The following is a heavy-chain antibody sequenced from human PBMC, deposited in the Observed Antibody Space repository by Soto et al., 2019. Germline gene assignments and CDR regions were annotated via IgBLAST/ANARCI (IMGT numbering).Heavy chain of an antibody. Sequence: QLQLRESASGLVKPSQTLSLTCAVSGGSISDGGHAWTWIRQPPGKGLEWIGYIYQSGSAYYTPSLKRRVTISMDKSKNQISLTLKSVTAADTAIYYCACNYDADAFDIWGQGTMVPVSS. V-gene: IGHV4-30-2*01. J-gene: IGHJ3*02. CDR2: IYQSGSA. D-gene: IGHD3-22*01. CDR1: GGSISDGGHA. CDR3: ACNYDADAFDI.